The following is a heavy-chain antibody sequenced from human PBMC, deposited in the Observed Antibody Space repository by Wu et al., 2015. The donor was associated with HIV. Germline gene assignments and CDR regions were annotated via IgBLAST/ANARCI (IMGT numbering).Heavy chain of an antibody. Sequence: QVQLVQSGAEVKRSGASVKVSCKASGYSFTNFDINWVRQATGQGLEWVGWMNPNTGNRGYAQKFQGRVTFTKNTSISTAYMDLSSLTSADTAVYFCARGYLVSRETRDYYMDVWGKGTTVTVSS. CDR1: GYSFTNFD. CDR2: MNPNTGNR. J-gene: IGHJ6*03. D-gene: IGHD1-14*01. CDR3: ARGYLVSRETRDYYMDV. V-gene: IGHV1-8*03.